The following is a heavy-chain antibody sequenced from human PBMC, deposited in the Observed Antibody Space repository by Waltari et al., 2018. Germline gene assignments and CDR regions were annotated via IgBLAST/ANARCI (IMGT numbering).Heavy chain of an antibody. CDR1: GFTFSTFA. J-gene: IGHJ6*02. CDR3: ARRSRVGTAVDV. Sequence: EVQHLESGGGLVQPGGSLRLSCAASGFTFSTFAMTWVRQAPGKGLEWVSGISTSGGSTYYADSVKGRFTISRDNSKNTLYLQLNSLRAEDTAVYYCARRSRVGTAVDVWGQGTTVTVSS. D-gene: IGHD2-15*01. V-gene: IGHV3-23*01. CDR2: ISTSGGST.